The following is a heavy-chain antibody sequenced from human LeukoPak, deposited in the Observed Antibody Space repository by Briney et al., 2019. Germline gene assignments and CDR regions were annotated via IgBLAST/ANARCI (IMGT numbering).Heavy chain of an antibody. CDR3: AHSRIDYYMEV. D-gene: IGHD1-26*01. V-gene: IGHV2-5*08. CDR2: IYWDDDK. CDR1: GGSISSYYW. Sequence: TLSLTCTVSGGSISSYYWSWIRQPPGKALEWLALIYWDDDKRYSPSLKSRLTITKDTSKNQVVLTMTNMDPVDTATYYCAHSRIDYYMEVWGKGTTVTVSS. J-gene: IGHJ6*03.